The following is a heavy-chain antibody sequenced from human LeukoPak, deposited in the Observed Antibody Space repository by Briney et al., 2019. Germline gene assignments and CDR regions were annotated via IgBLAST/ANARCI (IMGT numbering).Heavy chain of an antibody. CDR3: ARDKGVTIFGVVNWGAFDI. V-gene: IGHV3-7*01. Sequence: GGSLRLSCAASGFTFSSYWMSWVRQAPGKGLEWVANIKQDGSEKYSVDSVKGRFTISRDNAKNSLYLQMNSLRAEDTAVYYCARDKGVTIFGVVNWGAFDIWGQGTMVTVSS. CDR1: GFTFSSYW. D-gene: IGHD3-3*01. J-gene: IGHJ3*02. CDR2: IKQDGSEK.